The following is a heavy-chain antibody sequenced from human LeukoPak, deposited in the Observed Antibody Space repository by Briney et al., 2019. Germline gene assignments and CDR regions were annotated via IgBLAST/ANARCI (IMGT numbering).Heavy chain of an antibody. CDR2: IYYSGST. CDR3: ARGGRHSSSFDY. J-gene: IGHJ4*02. Sequence: SETLSLTCTVSGASISSYYWGWIRQPPGKGLEWIGYIYYSGSTNYNPSLKSRVTISVDTSKNQFSLKLSSVTAADTAVYYCARGGRHSSSFDYWGQGTLVTVSS. D-gene: IGHD6-6*01. CDR1: GASISSYY. V-gene: IGHV4-59*01.